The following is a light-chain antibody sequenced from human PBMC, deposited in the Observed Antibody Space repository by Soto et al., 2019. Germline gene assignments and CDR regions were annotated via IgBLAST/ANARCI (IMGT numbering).Light chain of an antibody. CDR3: MQALLTPYT. CDR2: MGS. V-gene: IGKV2-28*01. CDR1: QSLLHSNGYNY. J-gene: IGKJ2*01. Sequence: DIVMTQSPLYLPVTPGEPASISCRSSQSLLHSNGYNYLDWYLQKPGQSPQLLIYMGSNRSSGVPDRLSGSGSGTDFTLKISRVEAEDVGVYYCMQALLTPYTFGQGTKLEIK.